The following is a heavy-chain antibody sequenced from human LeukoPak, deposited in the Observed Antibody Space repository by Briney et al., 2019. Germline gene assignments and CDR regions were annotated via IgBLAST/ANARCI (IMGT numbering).Heavy chain of an antibody. D-gene: IGHD2-21*02. V-gene: IGHV3-74*01. CDR3: VVVTADY. Sequence: GGSLRLSCAASGFTFSNYWMHWVRQAPGKGLVWVSRINSDGSSTSYADSVKGRFTISRDNAKNTLYLQMNNLRAEDTAVYYYVVVTADYWGQGTLVTVSS. J-gene: IGHJ4*02. CDR2: INSDGSST. CDR1: GFTFSNYW.